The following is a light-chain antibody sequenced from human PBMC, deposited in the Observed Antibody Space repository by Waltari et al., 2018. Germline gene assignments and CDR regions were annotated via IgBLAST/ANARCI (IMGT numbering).Light chain of an antibody. CDR3: LQFNSYPWT. J-gene: IGKJ1*01. CDR2: GAS. V-gene: IGKV1-17*01. Sequence: TCRARQGIRNDLGLYQQKPGKAPKRLIYGASTLQSGVPSRFSGSGSGTEFTLTVSSLQPEDFATYYCLQFNSYPWTFGQGTKVEIK. CDR1: QGIRND.